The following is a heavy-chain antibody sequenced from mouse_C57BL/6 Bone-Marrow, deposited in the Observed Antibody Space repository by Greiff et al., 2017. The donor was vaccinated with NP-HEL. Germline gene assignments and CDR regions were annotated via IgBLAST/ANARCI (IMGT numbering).Heavy chain of an antibody. CDR2: IYPRSGNT. CDR3: ARSYYDYCLDY. Sequence: QVQLQQSGAELARPGASVKLSCKASGYTFTSYGISWVKQRTGQGLEWIGEIYPRSGNTYYNEKFKGKATLTADKSSSTAYMELRSLTSEDSAVYFCARSYYDYCLDYWGQGTTLTVSS. V-gene: IGHV1-81*01. CDR1: GYTFTSYG. D-gene: IGHD2-4*01. J-gene: IGHJ2*01.